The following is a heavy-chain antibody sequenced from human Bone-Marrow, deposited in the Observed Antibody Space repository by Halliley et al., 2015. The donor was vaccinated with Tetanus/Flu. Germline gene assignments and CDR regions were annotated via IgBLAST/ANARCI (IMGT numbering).Heavy chain of an antibody. J-gene: IGHJ5*02. Sequence: KGLGWIGEINYIGTTNYNPSLESRVTMSVDTSKTHVSLRMTSVTGADSGVYYCARGGGSLDPWGQGTQVTVSS. V-gene: IGHV4-34*01. CDR2: INYIGTT. CDR3: ARGGGSLDP. D-gene: IGHD3-16*01.